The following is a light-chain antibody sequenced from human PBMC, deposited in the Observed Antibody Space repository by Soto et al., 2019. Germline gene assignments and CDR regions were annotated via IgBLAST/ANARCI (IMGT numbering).Light chain of an antibody. Sequence: DIQMTQSPSSLSASVGDRVTITCRASQSISSYLNWYQQKPGNAPKLLIYSASSLQSGVHSRFSGSGSGTDFTLTISSLQPEDFATYYCQQSYSTPWTFGQGTKVEIK. CDR1: QSISSY. V-gene: IGKV1-39*01. CDR2: SAS. CDR3: QQSYSTPWT. J-gene: IGKJ1*01.